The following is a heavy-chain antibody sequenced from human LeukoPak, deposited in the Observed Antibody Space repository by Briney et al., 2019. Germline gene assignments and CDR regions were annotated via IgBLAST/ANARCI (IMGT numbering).Heavy chain of an antibody. CDR1: GYTFTSYY. D-gene: IGHD1-26*01. Sequence: GASVKVSCKASGYTFTSYYMHWVRQAPGQGPEWMGIINPSGGSTSYAQKFQGRVTMTRDTSTSTVYMELSSLRSEDTAVYYCALPWDEDWFDPWGQGTLVTVSS. CDR3: ALPWDEDWFDP. CDR2: INPSGGST. V-gene: IGHV1-46*01. J-gene: IGHJ5*02.